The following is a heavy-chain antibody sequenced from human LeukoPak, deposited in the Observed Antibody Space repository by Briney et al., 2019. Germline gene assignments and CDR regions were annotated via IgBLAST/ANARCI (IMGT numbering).Heavy chain of an antibody. D-gene: IGHD3-10*01. CDR3: ARGTPTPIDYGSGSYYIPLDY. CDR2: INHSGST. CDR1: GGSFSGYY. V-gene: IGHV4-34*01. J-gene: IGHJ4*02. Sequence: PSETLSLTCAVYGGSFSGYYWSWIRQPPGKGLEWIGEINHSGSTNYNPSLKSRVTISVDTSKNQFSLKLSSVTAADTAVYYCARGTPTPIDYGSGSYYIPLDYWGQGTLVTVSS.